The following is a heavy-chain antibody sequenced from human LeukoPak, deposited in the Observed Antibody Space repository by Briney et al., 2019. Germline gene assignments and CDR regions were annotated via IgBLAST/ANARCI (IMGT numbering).Heavy chain of an antibody. CDR3: VRPTKTWAPWDAFDI. CDR1: GFTFSSYW. Sequence: GGSLRLSCVASGFTFSSYWMHWVRQAPGKGLVWVSHINIDGDSTNYADSVKGRFTISRDNAKNTLYLQMNSLRAEDTAVYYCVRPTKTWAPWDAFDIWGQGTMVTVSS. J-gene: IGHJ3*02. V-gene: IGHV3-74*01. D-gene: IGHD1-26*01. CDR2: INIDGDST.